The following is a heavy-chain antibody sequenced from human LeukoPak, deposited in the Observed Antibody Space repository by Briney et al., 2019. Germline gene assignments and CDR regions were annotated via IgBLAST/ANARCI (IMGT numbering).Heavy chain of an antibody. V-gene: IGHV3-33*01. J-gene: IGHJ4*02. CDR3: ARVGGRSYGLFDY. CDR1: GFTFSSYG. CDR2: IWYDGSNK. Sequence: GGSLRLSCAASGFTFSSYGMHWVRQAPGKGLEWVAVIWYDGSNKYYADSVKGRFTISRDNSKNTLYLQMNGLRAEDTAVYYCARVGGRSYGLFDYWGQGTLVTVSS. D-gene: IGHD2-15*01.